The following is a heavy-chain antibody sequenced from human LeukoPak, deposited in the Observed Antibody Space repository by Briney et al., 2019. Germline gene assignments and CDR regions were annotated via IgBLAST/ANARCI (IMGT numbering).Heavy chain of an antibody. CDR2: ISSGSTNI. V-gene: IGHV3-21*01. CDR1: GFTFSIYS. Sequence: GGSLRLSCAASGFTFSIYSMNWVRQAPGKGLEWVSCISSGSTNIYYADSLRGRFTISRDNAKNSLYLQMNSLRAEDTAVYYCARALRGAVGLDYWGQGTLVTVSS. CDR3: ARALRGAVGLDY. J-gene: IGHJ4*02. D-gene: IGHD1-26*01.